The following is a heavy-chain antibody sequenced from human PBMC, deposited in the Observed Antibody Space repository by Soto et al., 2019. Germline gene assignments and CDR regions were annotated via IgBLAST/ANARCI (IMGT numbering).Heavy chain of an antibody. J-gene: IGHJ4*02. D-gene: IGHD3-22*01. CDR1: GFSLSTSGMC. CDR2: IYWNDDK. V-gene: IGHV2-5*01. CDR3: VHSSYASTGYYFGY. Sequence: SGPTLVNPTQTRTLTCTFSGFSLSTSGMCVGWIRQPPGKALDWLALIYWNDDKRYSPSLKSRLTITKDTSKNQVVLTMTNMDPVDTATYYCVHSSYASTGYYFGYWGQGTLVTVSS.